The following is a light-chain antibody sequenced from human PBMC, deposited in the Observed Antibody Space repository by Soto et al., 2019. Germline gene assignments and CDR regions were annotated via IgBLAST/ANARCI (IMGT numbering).Light chain of an antibody. CDR2: GAS. CDR3: QQYNYWPPWT. Sequence: EIVMTQSPVTLSVSPGERATLSCRASQSVSNKLAWYQQRPGLAPRLLIFGASTRATGIPARFSGSGSGTEFTLSISSLQSEDFAVYYCQQYNYWPPWTFGQGTKVEI. V-gene: IGKV3-15*01. J-gene: IGKJ1*01. CDR1: QSVSNK.